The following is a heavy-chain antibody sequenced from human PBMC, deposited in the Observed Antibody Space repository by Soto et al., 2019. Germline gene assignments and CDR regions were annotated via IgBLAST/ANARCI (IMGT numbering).Heavy chain of an antibody. CDR1: GDSVSSNSAA. CDR3: AGTTSHQWYYMDV. D-gene: IGHD1-7*01. V-gene: IGHV6-1*01. Sequence: QVQLQESGPGLVKPSQTLSLTCAISGDSVSSNSAAWNWIRLPPSTGLQWLARTYYRSRWYNDYAVSVRSRITVNPDTSKNQFSLQLTSVTPEDTAVYYCAGTTSHQWYYMDVWGKGTTVTVSS. CDR2: TYYRSRWYN. J-gene: IGHJ6*03.